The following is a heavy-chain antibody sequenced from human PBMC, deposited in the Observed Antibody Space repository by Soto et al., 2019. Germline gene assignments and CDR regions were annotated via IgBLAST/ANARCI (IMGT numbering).Heavy chain of an antibody. CDR1: GYTFTGYY. J-gene: IGHJ5*02. CDR3: AVVLVVVPAAKGNCNWFDP. CDR2: INPNSGGT. V-gene: IGHV1-2*02. Sequence: ASVKVSCKASGYTFTGYYVHWVRQAPGQGLEWMGWINPNSGGTNYAQKFQGRVTMTRDTSISTAYMELSRLRSDDTAVYYCAVVLVVVPAAKGNCNWFDPWGQGTLVTVSS. D-gene: IGHD2-2*01.